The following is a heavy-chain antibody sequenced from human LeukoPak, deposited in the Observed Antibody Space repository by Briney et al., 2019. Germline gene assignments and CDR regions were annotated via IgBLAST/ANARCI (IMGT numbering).Heavy chain of an antibody. J-gene: IGHJ4*02. CDR2: IYYSGST. CDR1: GGSISTYY. Sequence: PSETLSLTCTVSGGSISTYYWSWIRQSPGKGLEWIGYIYYSGSTNYNPSLKSRVTISADTSKNQFSLKLSSVTAADTAIYYCARVGLAAAGTTYDYWGQGTLVTVSS. CDR3: ARVGLAAAGTTYDY. D-gene: IGHD6-13*01. V-gene: IGHV4-59*01.